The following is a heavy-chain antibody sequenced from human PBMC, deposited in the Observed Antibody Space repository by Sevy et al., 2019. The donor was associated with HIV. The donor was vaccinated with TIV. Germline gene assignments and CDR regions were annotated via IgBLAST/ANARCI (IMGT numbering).Heavy chain of an antibody. J-gene: IGHJ4*02. CDR1: GGTFSSYG. V-gene: IGHV1-69*13. CDR3: ARGGGNGWYYFDY. Sequence: ASVKVSCKASGGTFSSYGISWVRQAPGQGLEWMGGIIPILGTVNYAQKFQGRVTITAYESTKTAYMELSSLRSADTALYYCARGGGNGWYYFDYWGQETLVTVSS. D-gene: IGHD6-19*01. CDR2: IIPILGTV.